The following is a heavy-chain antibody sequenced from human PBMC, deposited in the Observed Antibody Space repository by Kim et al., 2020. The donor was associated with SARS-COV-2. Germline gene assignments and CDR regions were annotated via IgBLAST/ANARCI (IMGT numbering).Heavy chain of an antibody. CDR3: ARESASKIGHYKAFDF. Sequence: DSVKGRFTISRDQSKNTLDLQMGSLRPDDMAVYYCARESASKIGHYKAFDFWGQGTMVTVSS. D-gene: IGHD4-17*01. J-gene: IGHJ3*01. V-gene: IGHV3-64*02.